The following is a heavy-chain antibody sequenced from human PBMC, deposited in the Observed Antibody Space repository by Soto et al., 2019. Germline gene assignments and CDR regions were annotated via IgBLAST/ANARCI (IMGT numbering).Heavy chain of an antibody. D-gene: IGHD6-13*01. CDR2: ISAYNGNK. Sequence: QVQLVQSGAEVKKPGASVKVSCKASGYTFTSYGISWVRQAPGQGLEWMGWISAYNGNKKYAQKLQGRVSMTTDTSTGTASMELGSLRSDDTAVSYCARDLGQQLFDYWGQGTLVTVSS. CDR1: GYTFTSYG. CDR3: ARDLGQQLFDY. V-gene: IGHV1-18*01. J-gene: IGHJ4*02.